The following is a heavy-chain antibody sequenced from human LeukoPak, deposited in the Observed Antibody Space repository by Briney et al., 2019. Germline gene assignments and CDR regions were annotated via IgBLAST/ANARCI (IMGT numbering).Heavy chain of an antibody. CDR3: ARGYRRSAHRY. D-gene: IGHD1-26*01. V-gene: IGHV1-2*02. CDR2: INPNSGGT. J-gene: IGHJ4*02. CDR1: GYSSTDYY. Sequence: GASVKVSCKASGYSSTDYYMYWFRQAPGQGLERMGWINPNSGGTDYAQKFQGRVTMTRDTTINTAYMEMRTLRSDDTAVYYCARGYRRSAHRYWGQGTLVTVSS.